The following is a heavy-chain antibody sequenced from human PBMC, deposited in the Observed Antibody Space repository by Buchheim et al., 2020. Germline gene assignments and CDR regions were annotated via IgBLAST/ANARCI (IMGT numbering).Heavy chain of an antibody. D-gene: IGHD3-9*01. CDR2: MNPNSGNT. CDR1: GYTFTSYD. Sequence: QVQLVQSGAEVKKPGASVKVSCKASGYTFTSYDINWVRQATGQGLEWMGWMNPNSGNTGYAQKFQGRVTMTRNTSISPAYMELSSLRSEDTAVYYCARGPVLRYFDWLSTYGMDVWGQGTT. J-gene: IGHJ6*02. V-gene: IGHV1-8*01. CDR3: ARGPVLRYFDWLSTYGMDV.